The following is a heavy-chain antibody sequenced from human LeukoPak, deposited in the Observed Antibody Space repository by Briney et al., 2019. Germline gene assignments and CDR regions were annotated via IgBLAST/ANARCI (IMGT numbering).Heavy chain of an antibody. CDR1: GFTFSSYG. Sequence: QPGGSLRLSCAASGFTFSSYGMHWVRQAPGKGLEWVAVIWYDGSNKYYADSVKGRFTISRDNSKNTLYLQMNSLRAEDTAVYYCAKGAPDTAMVFDYWGQGTLVTVSS. D-gene: IGHD5-18*01. V-gene: IGHV3-33*06. CDR2: IWYDGSNK. J-gene: IGHJ4*02. CDR3: AKGAPDTAMVFDY.